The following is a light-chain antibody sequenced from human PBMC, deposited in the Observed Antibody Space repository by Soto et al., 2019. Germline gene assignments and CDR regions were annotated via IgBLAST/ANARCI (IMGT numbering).Light chain of an antibody. CDR3: QQFNSYPIT. CDR1: QSVSSY. V-gene: IGKV3-11*01. CDR2: DAS. J-gene: IGKJ5*01. Sequence: EIVLTQSPATLSLSPGEGATLSCRASQSVSSYLAWYQQKPGQAPRLLIYDASNRATGIPARFSGSGSGTDFTLTISGLQPDDFATYYCQQFNSYPITFGQGTRLEIK.